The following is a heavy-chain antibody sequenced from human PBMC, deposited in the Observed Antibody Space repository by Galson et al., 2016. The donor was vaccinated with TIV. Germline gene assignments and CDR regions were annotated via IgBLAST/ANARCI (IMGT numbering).Heavy chain of an antibody. CDR2: MKEDGSER. CDR1: GFTFSRHW. V-gene: IGHV3-7*01. CDR3: ARDTHYAFDY. Sequence: SLRPSCAASGFTFSRHWMSWVRQTPGKGLEWVAKMKEDGSERYYVDSVKGRFTISRDNARNSLFLQMSSLRVEDTGIYYCARDTHYAFDYWGRGTLVTVSS. J-gene: IGHJ4*02. D-gene: IGHD3-16*01.